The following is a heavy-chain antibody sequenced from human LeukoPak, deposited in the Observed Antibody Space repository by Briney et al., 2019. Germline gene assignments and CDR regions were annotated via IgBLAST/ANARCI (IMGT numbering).Heavy chain of an antibody. CDR1: GFTFSSYG. CDR3: ARSRDPTYYYGSGSSFDY. V-gene: IGHV3-33*01. CDR2: IWYDGSNK. J-gene: IGHJ4*02. D-gene: IGHD3-10*01. Sequence: PGGSLRLSCAASGFTFSSYGMHWVRQAPGKGLEWVAVIWYDGSNKYYADSVKGRFTTSRDNSKNTLYLQMNSLRAEDTAVYYCARSRDPTYYYGSGSSFDYWGQGTLVTVSS.